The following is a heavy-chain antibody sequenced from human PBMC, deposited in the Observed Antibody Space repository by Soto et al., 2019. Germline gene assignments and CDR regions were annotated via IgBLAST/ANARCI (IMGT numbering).Heavy chain of an antibody. CDR1: GYTFTSYG. D-gene: IGHD6-19*01. CDR3: ARDYIAVAGTGYYYYYGMDV. V-gene: IGHV1-18*04. J-gene: IGHJ6*02. Sequence: ASVKVSCKASGYTFTSYGISWVRQAPGQGLEWMGWISANNGNTNYAQKLQGRVTMTTDTSTSTAYMELRSLRSDDTAVYYCARDYIAVAGTGYYYYYGMDVWGQGTTVTVSS. CDR2: ISANNGNT.